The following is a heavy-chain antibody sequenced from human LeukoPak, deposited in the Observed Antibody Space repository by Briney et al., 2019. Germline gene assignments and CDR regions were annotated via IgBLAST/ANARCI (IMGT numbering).Heavy chain of an antibody. CDR3: ARSVTAAANYYYMDV. CDR1: GGTFSSYA. V-gene: IGHV1-8*02. J-gene: IGHJ6*03. D-gene: IGHD6-13*01. CDR2: MNPNSGNT. Sequence: ASVKVSCKASGGTFSSYAISWVRQATGQGLEWMGWMNPNSGNTGYAQKFQGRVTMTRNTSISTAYMELSSLRSEDTAVYYCARSVTAAANYYYMDVWGKGTTVTVSS.